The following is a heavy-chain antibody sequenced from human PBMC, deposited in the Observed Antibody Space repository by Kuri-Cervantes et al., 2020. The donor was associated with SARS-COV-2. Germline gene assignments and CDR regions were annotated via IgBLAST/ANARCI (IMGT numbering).Heavy chain of an antibody. CDR2: ITAGGGT. CDR1: EFRLGYSN. V-gene: IGHV3-23*01. CDR3: ATQDFDF. Sequence: GESLKISCAASEFRLGYSNMNWVRQAPGKGLEWVSTITAGGGTYYGGSVRGRLTISRDNAKNILFLQMNSLRAEDTAVYYCATQDFDFWGQGTLVTVSS. J-gene: IGHJ4*02.